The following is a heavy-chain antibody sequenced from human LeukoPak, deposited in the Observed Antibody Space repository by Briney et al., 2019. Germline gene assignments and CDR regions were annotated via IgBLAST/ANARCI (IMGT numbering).Heavy chain of an antibody. V-gene: IGHV3-15*01. CDR1: GFTFRNAW. Sequence: PGGSLRLSCAASGFTFRNAWMSWVRHAPGKGLEWVGRIKSKTDDGTTDYAAPVKGRFSISRDDSKNTLYLQMNSMITDDTAVYYCTTAPASLDYWGQGTLVTVSS. J-gene: IGHJ4*02. CDR3: TTAPASLDY. CDR2: IKSKTDDGTT.